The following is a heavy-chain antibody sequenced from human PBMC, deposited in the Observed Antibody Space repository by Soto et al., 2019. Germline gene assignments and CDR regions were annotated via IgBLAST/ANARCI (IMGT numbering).Heavy chain of an antibody. V-gene: IGHV1-2*02. CDR3: ARGGGVGVAGSAAFDM. Sequence: QLHLVQSGAVVKKPGASVTVSCSASGYPVTAYYMHWVRQAPGRGLEWMGGINPATGAAKYTQTFPGRGTQNRATSKSSGFQEPRGLASGDTALFFCARGGGVGVAGSAAFDMWGQGTLVTVSS. CDR2: INPATGAA. D-gene: IGHD3-3*01. J-gene: IGHJ3*02. CDR1: GYPVTAYY.